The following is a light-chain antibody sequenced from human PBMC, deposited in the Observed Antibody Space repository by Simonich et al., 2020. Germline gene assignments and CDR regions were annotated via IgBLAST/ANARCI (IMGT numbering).Light chain of an antibody. CDR2: EDR. J-gene: IGLJ3*02. CDR1: ALPKKY. CDR3: YSTDSSGNHSV. V-gene: IGLV3-10*01. Sequence: SYELTQPPSVSVSPGQTASITCSGDALPKKYAYWYQQKSGQAPVLVIYEDRKRPSGIPERFSGSSSGTMATLTISGAQVEDEADYYCYSTDSSGNHSVFGGGTKLTVL.